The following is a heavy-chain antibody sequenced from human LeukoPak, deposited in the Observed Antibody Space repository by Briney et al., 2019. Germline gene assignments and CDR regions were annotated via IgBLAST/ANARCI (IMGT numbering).Heavy chain of an antibody. Sequence: GGSLRLSCAASGFTLSSYSMNWVRQAPGKGLEWVSYISSSSSTIYYADSVKGRFTISRDNAKNSLYLQMNSLRAEDTAVYYCARPRDTMVRGVTGGDAFDIWGQGTMVTVSS. CDR2: ISSSSSTI. CDR3: ARPRDTMVRGVTGGDAFDI. J-gene: IGHJ3*02. D-gene: IGHD3-10*01. CDR1: GFTLSSYS. V-gene: IGHV3-48*01.